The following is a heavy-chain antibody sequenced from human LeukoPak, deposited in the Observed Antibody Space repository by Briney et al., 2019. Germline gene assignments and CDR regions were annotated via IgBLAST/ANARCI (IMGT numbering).Heavy chain of an antibody. CDR1: GFTFSSYG. J-gene: IGHJ6*02. V-gene: IGHV3-30*18. CDR2: ISYDGSNK. CDR3: AKGLRPNYYYGMDV. Sequence: PGRSLRLSCAASGFTFSSYGMHWVRQAPGKGLEWVAVISYDGSNKYYADSVKGRFTISRDNSKNTLYLQMNSLRAEDTAVYYCAKGLRPNYYYGMDVWGQGATVTVSS.